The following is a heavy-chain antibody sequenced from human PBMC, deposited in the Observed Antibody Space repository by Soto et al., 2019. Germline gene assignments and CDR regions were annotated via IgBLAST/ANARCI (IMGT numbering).Heavy chain of an antibody. V-gene: IGHV3-30*18. CDR3: AKDTYYHDTSGYYIFDS. CDR1: GFTFISYG. D-gene: IGHD3-22*01. J-gene: IGHJ4*02. CDR2: ISYDGSNR. Sequence: GGSLRLSCAASGFTFISYGMHWVRQAPCKGLEWVAHISYDGSNRHYTDSVKGRFTISRDSSKNTLYLQMDSLSGEDAAVYYCAKDTYYHDTSGYYIFDSWGQGTLVTVS.